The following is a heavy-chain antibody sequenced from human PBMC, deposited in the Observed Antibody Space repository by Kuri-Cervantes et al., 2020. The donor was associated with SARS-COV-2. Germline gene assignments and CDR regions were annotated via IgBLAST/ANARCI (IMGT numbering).Heavy chain of an antibody. CDR3: ARESPGIRFLEWVP. CDR1: GFTFSSYE. CDR2: ISSSGSTI. D-gene: IGHD3-3*01. V-gene: IGHV3-48*03. J-gene: IGHJ5*02. Sequence: GGSLRLSCAASGFTFSSYEMNWVRQAPGKGLEWVSYISSSGSTIYYADSVKGRFTISRDNAKNSLYLQMNSLRAEDTAVYYCARESPGIRFLEWVPWGQGTLVTVSS.